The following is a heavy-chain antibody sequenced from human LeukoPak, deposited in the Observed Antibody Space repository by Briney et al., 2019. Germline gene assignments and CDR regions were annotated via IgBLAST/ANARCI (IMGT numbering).Heavy chain of an antibody. V-gene: IGHV3-23*01. CDR2: ISGSGGSI. Sequence: GGSLRLSCAASGFTFSSYAMSWVRQAPGKGLEWVSAISGSGGSIYYADSVKGRFTISRDNSKNTLYLQMNSLRAEDTAVYYCAKDLAHCSGGSCYSDSWFYFDYWGQGTLVTVSS. CDR1: GFTFSSYA. D-gene: IGHD2-15*01. CDR3: AKDLAHCSGGSCYSDSWFYFDY. J-gene: IGHJ4*02.